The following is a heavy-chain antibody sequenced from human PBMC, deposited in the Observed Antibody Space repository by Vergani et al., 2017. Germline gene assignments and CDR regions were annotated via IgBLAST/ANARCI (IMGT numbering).Heavy chain of an antibody. J-gene: IGHJ4*02. V-gene: IGHV3-43*01. CDR2: ISWDGGST. CDR1: GFKFGDYT. CDR3: AKEHESAAYDY. Sequence: EVQLVESGGGVIQPGKSLRLSCEASGFKFGDYTMHWVRQAPGKSPEWVALISWDGGSTNYAGSVKGRFTVSRDNSKNSLFLQLNSLTIDDTALYFCAKEHESAAYDYWGQGTLVTVSS. D-gene: IGHD2-15*01.